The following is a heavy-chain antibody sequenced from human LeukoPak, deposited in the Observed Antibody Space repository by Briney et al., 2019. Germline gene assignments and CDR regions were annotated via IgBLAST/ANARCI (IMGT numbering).Heavy chain of an antibody. CDR1: GYSISSGYF. CDR3: ARGRITIFGVARRYSYYMDV. D-gene: IGHD3-3*01. CDR2: IHHSGNT. V-gene: IGHV4-38-2*02. Sequence: SETLSLTCTVSGYSISSGYFWGWIRQSPGKGLEWIGTIHHSGNTYYNPSLKSRVTISVDTSKNQFSLKLSSVTAADTAVYYCARGRITIFGVARRYSYYMDVWGKGTTVTVSS. J-gene: IGHJ6*03.